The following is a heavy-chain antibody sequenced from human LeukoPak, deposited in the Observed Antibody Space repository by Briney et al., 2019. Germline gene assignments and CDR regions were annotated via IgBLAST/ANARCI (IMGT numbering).Heavy chain of an antibody. Sequence: SETLSLTCTVSGGSISSYYWSWIRQPPGKGLEWIGYIYYSGSTNYNPSLKSRVTISVDTSKNQFSLKLSSVTAADTAVYYCARETDSSVSYFDYWGQGTLVTVSS. CDR2: IYYSGST. D-gene: IGHD3-22*01. V-gene: IGHV4-59*01. CDR1: GGSISSYY. J-gene: IGHJ4*02. CDR3: ARETDSSVSYFDY.